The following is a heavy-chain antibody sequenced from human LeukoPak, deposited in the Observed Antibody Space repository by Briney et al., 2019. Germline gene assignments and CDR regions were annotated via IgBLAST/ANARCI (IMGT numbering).Heavy chain of an antibody. J-gene: IGHJ4*02. V-gene: IGHV3-33*01. Sequence: GGSLRLSCAASGFTFSSYGMHWVRQAPGKGLEWVAVIWYDGSNKYYADSVKGRFTISRDNAKNSLYLQMNSLRAEDTAVYYCARGSEYPGFDYWGQGTLVTVSP. D-gene: IGHD2/OR15-2a*01. CDR3: ARGSEYPGFDY. CDR2: IWYDGSNK. CDR1: GFTFSSYG.